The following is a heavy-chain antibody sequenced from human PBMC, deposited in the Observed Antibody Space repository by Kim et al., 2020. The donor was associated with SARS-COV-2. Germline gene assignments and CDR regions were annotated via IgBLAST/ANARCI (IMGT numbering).Heavy chain of an antibody. CDR2: IYYSGST. V-gene: IGHV4-39*07. D-gene: IGHD3-10*01. Sequence: SETLSLTCTVSGGSISSSSYYWGWIRQPPGKGLEWIGSIYYSGSTYYNPSLMSRVTISVDTSKNQFSLKLSSVTAADTAVNYCARDPTYLRGYYYYGMDVWGQGTTVTVSS. CDR1: GGSISSSSYY. J-gene: IGHJ6*02. CDR3: ARDPTYLRGYYYYGMDV.